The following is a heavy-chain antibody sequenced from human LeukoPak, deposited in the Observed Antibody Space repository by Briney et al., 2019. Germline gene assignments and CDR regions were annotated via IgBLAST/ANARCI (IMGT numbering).Heavy chain of an antibody. CDR2: IYYSGST. V-gene: IGHV4-59*08. CDR1: GGSISSYY. D-gene: IGHD1-26*01. Sequence: KSSETLSLTCTVSGGSISSYYWSWIRQPPGKGLEWIGYIYYSGSTNYNPSLKSRVTISVDTSKNQFSLKLSSVTAADTAVYYCARLPRSVVGAFDIWGQGTMVTVSS. CDR3: ARLPRSVVGAFDI. J-gene: IGHJ3*02.